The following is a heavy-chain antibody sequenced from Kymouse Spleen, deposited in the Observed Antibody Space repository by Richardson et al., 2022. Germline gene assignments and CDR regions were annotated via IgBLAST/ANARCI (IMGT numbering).Heavy chain of an antibody. CDR1: GFTFDDYA. CDR2: ISWNSGSI. V-gene: IGHV3-9*01. J-gene: IGHJ5*02. Sequence: EVQLVESGGGLVQPGRSLRLSCAASGFTFDDYAMHWVRQAPGKGLEWVSGISWNSGSIGYADSVKGRFTISRDNAKNSLYLQMNSLRAEDTALYYCAKAQITMVREDWFDPWGQGTLVTVSS. CDR3: AKAQITMVREDWFDP. D-gene: IGHD3-10*01.